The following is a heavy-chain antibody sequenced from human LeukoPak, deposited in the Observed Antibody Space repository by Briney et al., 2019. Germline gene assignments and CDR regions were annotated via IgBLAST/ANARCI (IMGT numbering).Heavy chain of an antibody. CDR3: ARWNFRQYYYMDV. Sequence: SETLSLTCTVSGGSISSYYWSWIRQPPGKGLEWIGYIYYSGSTNYNPSLKSRVTISVDTSKNQFSLKLSSVTAADTAVYYCARWNFRQYYYMDVWGKGTTVTVSS. D-gene: IGHD1-7*01. CDR2: IYYSGST. J-gene: IGHJ6*03. V-gene: IGHV4-59*12. CDR1: GGSISSYY.